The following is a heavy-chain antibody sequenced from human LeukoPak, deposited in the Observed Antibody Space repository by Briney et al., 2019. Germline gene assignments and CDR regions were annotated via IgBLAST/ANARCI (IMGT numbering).Heavy chain of an antibody. J-gene: IGHJ3*02. V-gene: IGHV3-11*04. CDR2: ISSSSSTI. CDR3: ARDRSGSYWPDAFDI. Sequence: GGSLRLSCAASGFTFSDYYMSWIRQAPGKGLEWVSYISSSSSTIYYADSVKGRFTISRDNAKNSLYLQMNSLRAEDTAVYYCARDRSGSYWPDAFDIWGQGTMVTVSS. D-gene: IGHD1-26*01. CDR1: GFTFSDYY.